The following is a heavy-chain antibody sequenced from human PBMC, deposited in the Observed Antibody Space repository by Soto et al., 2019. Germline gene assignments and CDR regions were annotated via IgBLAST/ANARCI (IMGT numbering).Heavy chain of an antibody. Sequence: QVQLIQSEAAVMKPGSSVRVSCTASGGIFGSHGFSWVRQAPGQRLEWVGGCIPIFRTLTYTEKFQARLRIAADESVNTVYLDFSGLTSDDTAVYYCVRDRRIYYSDPHDEFVASDYEVWGQGTMVTVSS. CDR2: CIPIFRTL. CDR3: VRDRRIYYSDPHDEFVASDYEV. D-gene: IGHD3-22*01. V-gene: IGHV1-69*01. J-gene: IGHJ3*01. CDR1: GGIFGSHG.